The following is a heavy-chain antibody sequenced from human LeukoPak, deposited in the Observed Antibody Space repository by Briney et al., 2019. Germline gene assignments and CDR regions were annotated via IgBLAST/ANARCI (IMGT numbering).Heavy chain of an antibody. CDR2: KSYSEST. Sequence: SETLSLTCTVAAASISSNYWSWIRQPPGKGLEWIGYKSYSESTNYNPSLRSRVTISIDTSKNQFSLKLSSVTAADTAVYYCARDPAAYSSNWFFDYWGQGTLVTVSS. V-gene: IGHV4-59*01. CDR3: ARDPAAYSSNWFFDY. J-gene: IGHJ4*02. D-gene: IGHD6-13*01. CDR1: AASISSNY.